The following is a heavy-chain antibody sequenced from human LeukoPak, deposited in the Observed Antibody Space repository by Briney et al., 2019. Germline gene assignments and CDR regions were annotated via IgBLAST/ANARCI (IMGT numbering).Heavy chain of an antibody. J-gene: IGHJ4*02. CDR3: ARGGILTGYSFDH. D-gene: IGHD3-9*01. V-gene: IGHV3-48*03. CDR2: ISSSCSTI. Sequence: GGSLRLSCAASGFTFCSYEMNWVRQAPGKGLEGVSYISSSCSTIHYAHSVKGRFTLSRDNAKNSLYLQMNSLRAEDTAVYYCARGGILTGYSFDHWGQGTLVTVSS. CDR1: GFTFCSYE.